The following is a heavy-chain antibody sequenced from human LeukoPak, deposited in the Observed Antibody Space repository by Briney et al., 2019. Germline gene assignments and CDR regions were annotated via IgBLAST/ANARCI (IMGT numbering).Heavy chain of an antibody. V-gene: IGHV3-53*01. CDR2: IYSGGST. CDR1: GFTVSSNY. J-gene: IGHJ4*02. Sequence: GGSLRLSCAASGFTVSSNYMSWVRQAPGTGLEWVSVIYSGGSTYYADSVKGRFTISRDNSKNTLYLQMNSLRAEDTAVYYCARGYYDFWSGHYFDYWGQGTLVTVSS. D-gene: IGHD3-3*01. CDR3: ARGYYDFWSGHYFDY.